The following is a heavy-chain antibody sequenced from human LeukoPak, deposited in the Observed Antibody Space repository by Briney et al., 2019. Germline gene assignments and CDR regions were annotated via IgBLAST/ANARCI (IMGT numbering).Heavy chain of an antibody. CDR1: GGSFSGYY. V-gene: IGHV4-34*01. J-gene: IGHJ4*02. D-gene: IGHD4-17*01. CDR2: INHSGST. Sequence: PSETLSLTCAVYGGSFSGYYWSWIRQPPGKGLEWIGEINHSGSTNYNPSLKSRVTISVDTSKNQFSLKLSSVTAADTAVYYCAGLTTVTTPRDYWGQGTLVTVSS. CDR3: AGLTTVTTPRDY.